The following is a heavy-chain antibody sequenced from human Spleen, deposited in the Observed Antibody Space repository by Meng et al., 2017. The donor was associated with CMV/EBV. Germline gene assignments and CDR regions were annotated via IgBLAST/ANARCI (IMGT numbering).Heavy chain of an antibody. CDR2: ISSNGGST. D-gene: IGHD2-8*01. V-gene: IGHV3-64*02. Sequence: GESLKISCAASGFTFSSYAMHWVRQAPGKGLEYVSAISSNGGSTYYADSVKGRFTISGDNAKNSLHLQMSSLRAEDTAVYYCAQDGNFGTRGFDHWGQGTLVTVSS. CDR1: GFTFSSYA. J-gene: IGHJ4*02. CDR3: AQDGNFGTRGFDH.